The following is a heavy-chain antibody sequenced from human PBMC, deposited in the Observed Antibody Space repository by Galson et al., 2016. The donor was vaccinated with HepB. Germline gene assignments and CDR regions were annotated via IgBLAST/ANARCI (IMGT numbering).Heavy chain of an antibody. CDR1: GFSFSTYW. Sequence: SLRLSCAASGFSFSTYWMTWVRQAPGKGLEWVANIKPDGSEKSYVDSVKGRFTISRDNAQNSLSLQMNSLRDADTAVYYCAALDHGRDVWGQGTTVTVSS. CDR3: AALDHGRDV. V-gene: IGHV3-7*01. J-gene: IGHJ6*02. CDR2: IKPDGSEK. D-gene: IGHD3/OR15-3a*01.